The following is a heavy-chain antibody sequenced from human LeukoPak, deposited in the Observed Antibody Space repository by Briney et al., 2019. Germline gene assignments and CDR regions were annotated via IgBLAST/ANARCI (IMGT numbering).Heavy chain of an antibody. D-gene: IGHD3-10*01. J-gene: IGHJ4*02. CDR2: IIPIFGTA. CDR1: GGTFSSYA. Sequence: ASVKVSCKASGGTFSSYAISWVRQAPGQGLEWMGGIIPIFGTANYAQKFQGRVTMTEDTSTDTAYMELSSLRAEDTAVYYCATDSILWFGELFTYWGQGTLVTVSS. CDR3: ATDSILWFGELFTY. V-gene: IGHV1-69*06.